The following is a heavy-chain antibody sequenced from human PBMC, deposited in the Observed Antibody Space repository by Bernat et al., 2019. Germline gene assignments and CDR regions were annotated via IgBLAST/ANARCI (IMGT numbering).Heavy chain of an antibody. J-gene: IGHJ6*02. CDR3: ARVHALFWAINYYYYYGMDV. V-gene: IGHV3-33*01. Sequence: QVQLVESGGGVVQPGRSLRLSCAASGFTFSSYGMHWVRQAPGKGLEWVAVIWYDGSNKYYADSVKGRFTISRDNSKTTLYLQMNSLRAEDTAVYYCARVHALFWAINYYYYYGMDVWGQGTTVTVSS. CDR1: GFTFSSYG. CDR2: IWYDGSNK. D-gene: IGHD2/OR15-2a*01.